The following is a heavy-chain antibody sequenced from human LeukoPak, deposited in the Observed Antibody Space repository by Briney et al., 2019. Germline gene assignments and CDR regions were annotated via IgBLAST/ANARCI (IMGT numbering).Heavy chain of an antibody. CDR3: ARAKLAGYCSGGNCYPFDAFDI. V-gene: IGHV3-11*01. CDR1: GFTFSDYY. D-gene: IGHD2-15*01. J-gene: IGHJ3*02. CDR2: ISSSGSTI. Sequence: PGGSLRLSCAASGFTFSDYYMSWIHQAPGKGLEWVSYISSSGSTIYYADSVKGRFTISRGNAKNSLYLQMNSLRAEDTAVYYCARAKLAGYCSGGNCYPFDAFDIWGQGTMVTVSS.